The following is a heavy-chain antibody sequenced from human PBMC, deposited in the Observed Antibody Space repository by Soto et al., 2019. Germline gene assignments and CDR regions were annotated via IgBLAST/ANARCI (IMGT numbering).Heavy chain of an antibody. J-gene: IGHJ4*02. Sequence: QVQLQESGPGLVKPSQTLSLTCTVSGGSISSADYYWSWIRQPPGKGLEWIGHIHHNGNTNYNPSLKNRVTISVATSKSQCSLKLTSVRAAVAAEYFCARNLYDSSGYSPFGYWGQGTLVTVSS. CDR1: GGSISSADYY. V-gene: IGHV4-30-4*01. D-gene: IGHD3-22*01. CDR2: IHHNGNT. CDR3: ARNLYDSSGYSPFGY.